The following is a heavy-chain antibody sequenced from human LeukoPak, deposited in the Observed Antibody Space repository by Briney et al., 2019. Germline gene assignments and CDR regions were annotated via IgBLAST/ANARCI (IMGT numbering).Heavy chain of an antibody. CDR2: VNSDGSST. Sequence: GGSLRLSCAASGFTFSGYWMHWVRQAPGKGLVWVSRVNSDGSSTTYADSVKGRFTISRDNAKNSLYLQMNSLRAEDTALYYCAKDYSSGGGYFDYWGQGTLVTVSS. J-gene: IGHJ4*02. V-gene: IGHV3-74*01. CDR3: AKDYSSGGGYFDY. CDR1: GFTFSGYW. D-gene: IGHD6-19*01.